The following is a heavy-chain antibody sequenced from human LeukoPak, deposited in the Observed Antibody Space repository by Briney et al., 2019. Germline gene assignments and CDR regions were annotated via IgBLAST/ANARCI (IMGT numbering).Heavy chain of an antibody. CDR2: IYYSGST. J-gene: IGHJ6*03. Sequence: PSETLSLTCTVSGGSISSYYWSWIRQPPGKGLEWIGYIYYSGSTNYNPSLKSRVTISVDTSKNQFSLKLSSGTAADTAVYYCARINSGSYYAYYYYYMDVWGKGTTVTVSS. V-gene: IGHV4-59*01. CDR1: GGSISSYY. CDR3: ARINSGSYYAYYYYYMDV. D-gene: IGHD1-26*01.